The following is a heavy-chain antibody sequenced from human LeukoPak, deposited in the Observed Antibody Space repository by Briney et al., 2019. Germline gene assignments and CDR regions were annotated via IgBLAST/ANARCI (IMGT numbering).Heavy chain of an antibody. D-gene: IGHD1-26*01. V-gene: IGHV1-8*03. J-gene: IGHJ4*02. CDR3: ARGNSGSYLRGSGY. CDR1: GYTFTSYD. CDR2: MNPNSGNT. Sequence: VASVKVSCKASGYTFTSYDINWVRQATGQGLEWMGWMNPNSGNTGYAQKFQGRVTITRNTSISTAYMELSSLRSEDTAVYYCARGNSGSYLRGSGYWGQGTLVTVSS.